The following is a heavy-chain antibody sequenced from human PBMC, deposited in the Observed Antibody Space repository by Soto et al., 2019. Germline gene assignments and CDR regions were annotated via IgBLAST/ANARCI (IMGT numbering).Heavy chain of an antibody. CDR3: ARASRFTLFSAYYYDLDV. CDR2: IYYSGST. Sequence: PSETLSLTCTVSGGSVSSGSYHWSLIRQPPGKGLEWIGYIYYSGSTNYNPSLKSRVTISVDTSKNQFSLKMSSVTAADTAVYFCARASRFTLFSAYYYDLDVWGQGTTVTVSS. CDR1: GGSVSSGSYH. J-gene: IGHJ6*02. V-gene: IGHV4-61*01. D-gene: IGHD3-9*01.